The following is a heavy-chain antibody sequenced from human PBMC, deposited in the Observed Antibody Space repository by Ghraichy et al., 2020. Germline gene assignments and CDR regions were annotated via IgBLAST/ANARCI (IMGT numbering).Heavy chain of an antibody. V-gene: IGHV3-23*01. CDR1: GFTFNSYA. CDR2: ISRSGDST. D-gene: IGHD1-26*01. Sequence: GGSLRLSCATSGFTFNSYAMTWVRQAPGKGLQWVSNISRSGDSTYYADSVKGRFTISRDNSKNTLFLQMISLRAEDTATYYCAKDWPNTGSYVEYIQHWGQGTLVIVS. J-gene: IGHJ1*01. CDR3: AKDWPNTGSYVEYIQH.